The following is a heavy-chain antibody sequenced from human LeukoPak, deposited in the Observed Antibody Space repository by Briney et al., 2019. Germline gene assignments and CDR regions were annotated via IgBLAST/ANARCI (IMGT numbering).Heavy chain of an antibody. J-gene: IGHJ4*02. D-gene: IGHD3-10*01. V-gene: IGHV4-4*02. CDR2: IDHRGTT. Sequence: PSETLSLTCAVSGASISNDNWWTWVRQPPGKGLEWMGEIDHRGTTNYNPSLKSRVTFSVDKSNNKFSLKLTSVTAADTAIYYCATDRPGRYFASGSYGYWGQGTLVTVSS. CDR1: GASISNDNW. CDR3: ATDRPGRYFASGSYGY.